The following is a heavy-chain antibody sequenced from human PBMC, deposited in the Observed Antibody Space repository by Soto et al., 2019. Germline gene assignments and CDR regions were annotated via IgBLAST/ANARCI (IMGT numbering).Heavy chain of an antibody. Sequence: SETLSLTCAVSSGSISSSNWWSWVRQPPGKGLEWIGEIYHSGSTNYNPSLKSRVTISVDKSKNQFSLKLSSVTAADTAVYYCVGWFGLWGYFDYWGQGTLVTVSS. J-gene: IGHJ4*02. CDR3: VGWFGLWGYFDY. CDR2: IYHSGST. D-gene: IGHD3-10*01. V-gene: IGHV4-4*02. CDR1: SGSISSSNW.